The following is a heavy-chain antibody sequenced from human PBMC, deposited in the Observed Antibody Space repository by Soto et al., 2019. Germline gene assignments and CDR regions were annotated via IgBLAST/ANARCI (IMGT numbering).Heavy chain of an antibody. CDR3: ATVYCATTSCYAPFDY. V-gene: IGHV3-15*01. D-gene: IGHD2-2*01. CDR1: GFTFSNAW. J-gene: IGHJ4*02. CDR2: IKTNSDGGTV. Sequence: GGSLRLSCAASGFTFSNAWMSWVRQAPGKGLESIGRIKTNSDGGTVDYASPVKGRFTISRDDSKSMLYLDLNSLKTEDTGVYFCATVYCATTSCYAPFDYWGKGTLVTVSS.